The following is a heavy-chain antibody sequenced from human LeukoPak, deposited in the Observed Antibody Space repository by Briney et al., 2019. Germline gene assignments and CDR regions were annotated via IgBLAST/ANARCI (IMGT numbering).Heavy chain of an antibody. CDR3: AREGNRWTYYYDSSGYYDY. Sequence: GGSLRLSCAASGFTFSSYAMHWVRQAPGKGLEWVAVISYDGSNKYYADSVKGRFTISRDNSKNTLYLQMNSLRAEDTAVYYCAREGNRWTYYYDSSGYYDYWGQGTLVTVSS. CDR1: GFTFSSYA. J-gene: IGHJ4*02. D-gene: IGHD3-22*01. V-gene: IGHV3-30*04. CDR2: ISYDGSNK.